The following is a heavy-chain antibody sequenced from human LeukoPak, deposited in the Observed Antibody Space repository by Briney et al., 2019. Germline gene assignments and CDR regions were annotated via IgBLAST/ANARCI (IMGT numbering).Heavy chain of an antibody. CDR1: GYTFTGYY. V-gene: IGHV1-2*02. Sequence: ASVKVSCEASGYTFTGYYMHWVRQAPGQGLEWMGWINPNSGGTNYAQKFQGRVTMTRDTSISTAYMELSRLRSDDTAVYYCAILRLGELSYYYFDYWGQGTLVTVSS. D-gene: IGHD3-16*02. CDR3: AILRLGELSYYYFDY. J-gene: IGHJ4*02. CDR2: INPNSGGT.